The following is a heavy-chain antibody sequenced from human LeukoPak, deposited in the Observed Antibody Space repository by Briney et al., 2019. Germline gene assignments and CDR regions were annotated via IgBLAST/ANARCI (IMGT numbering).Heavy chain of an antibody. V-gene: IGHV1-2*04. J-gene: IGHJ4*02. D-gene: IGHD3-16*01. Sequence: ASVKVSCKASGYTFTGYYIHWVRQAPGQGLEWMGRINPNSGGTNYAQKFQGWVTMTRDTSISTAYIELSRLTSDDTAVYYCARRKGEPNIFDYWGQGTLVTVSS. CDR2: INPNSGGT. CDR3: ARRKGEPNIFDY. CDR1: GYTFTGYY.